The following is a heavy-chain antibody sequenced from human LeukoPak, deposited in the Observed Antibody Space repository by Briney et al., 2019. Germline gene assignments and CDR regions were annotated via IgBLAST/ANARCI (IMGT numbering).Heavy chain of an antibody. V-gene: IGHV4-59*08. Sequence: SETLSLTCTVSGGSISSYYWSWIRQPPGKGLEWIGYIYYSGSTNYNPSLKSRVTISVDTSKNQFSLKLSSVTAADTAVYYCARHSSIAVRLFWFDPWGQGTLVTVSS. CDR3: ARHSSIAVRLFWFDP. CDR1: GGSISSYY. J-gene: IGHJ5*02. CDR2: IYYSGST. D-gene: IGHD6-6*01.